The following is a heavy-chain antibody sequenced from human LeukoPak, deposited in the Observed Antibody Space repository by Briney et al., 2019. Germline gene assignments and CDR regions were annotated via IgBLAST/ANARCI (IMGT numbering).Heavy chain of an antibody. Sequence: PSETLSLTCAVYGGSFSGYYWSWIRQPPGKGLEWIGEINHSGSTNYNPSLESRVTISVDTSKNQFSLKLSSVTAADTAVYYCARGGGDLAAAGHFDYWGQGTLVTVSS. CDR2: INHSGST. V-gene: IGHV4-34*01. D-gene: IGHD6-13*01. CDR1: GGSFSGYY. CDR3: ARGGGDLAAAGHFDY. J-gene: IGHJ4*02.